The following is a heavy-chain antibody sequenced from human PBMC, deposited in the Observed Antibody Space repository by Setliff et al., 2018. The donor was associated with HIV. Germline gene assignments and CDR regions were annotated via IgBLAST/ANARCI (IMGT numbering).Heavy chain of an antibody. V-gene: IGHV3-7*01. CDR1: GFSFSSYW. D-gene: IGHD6-13*01. CDR3: ARNRWSLDY. J-gene: IGHJ4*02. Sequence: PGESLRLSCAASGFSFSSYWMSWVRQAPGKGLEWVANIKQDGSEKYYVDSVKGRFTISRDNAKNSLYLRKNSLRAEDTAVYYCARNRWSLDYWGQGTLVTVSS. CDR2: IKQDGSEK.